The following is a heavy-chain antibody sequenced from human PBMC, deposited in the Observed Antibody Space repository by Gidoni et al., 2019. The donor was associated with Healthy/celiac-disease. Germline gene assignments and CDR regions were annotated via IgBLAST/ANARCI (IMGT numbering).Heavy chain of an antibody. D-gene: IGHD6-25*01. CDR1: GLTFSNAW. J-gene: IGHJ5*02. CDR2: NKSKTDGGTT. CDR3: TTGSATGA. Sequence: EVQLVESGGGLVKPGGSLRLSCAASGLTFSNAWLSWVRQAPGKGLEWVGRNKSKTDGGTTDYVAPVKGRFTISRDDSKNTLDLQMNSLKTEDTAVYYCTTGSATGAWGQGTLVTVSS. V-gene: IGHV3-15*01.